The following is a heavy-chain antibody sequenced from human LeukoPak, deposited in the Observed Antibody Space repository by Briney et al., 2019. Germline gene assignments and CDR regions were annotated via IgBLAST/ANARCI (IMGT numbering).Heavy chain of an antibody. CDR3: TRRWGSNWYYDY. Sequence: GGSLRLSCAASGLTFSGSAMHWVRQASGKGLEWVGRIRSKANSYATAYAASVKGRFTISRDDLKNTAYLQMNSLKTEDTAVYYCTRRWGSNWYYDYWGQGTLVTVSS. CDR1: GLTFSGSA. D-gene: IGHD6-13*01. V-gene: IGHV3-73*01. CDR2: IRSKANSYAT. J-gene: IGHJ4*02.